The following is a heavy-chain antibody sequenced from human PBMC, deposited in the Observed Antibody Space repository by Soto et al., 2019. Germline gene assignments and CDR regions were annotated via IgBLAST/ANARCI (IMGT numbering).Heavy chain of an antibody. Sequence: QVQLVQSGAEVKKPGSSVKVSCKASGGTFSSYAISWVRQAPGQGLEWMGGIIPIFGTANYAQKFQGRVTITADESTSTAYMELSSLRSEDTAVYYCARDILPITMIVVVSTMDVWGQGTTVTVSS. V-gene: IGHV1-69*12. CDR2: IIPIFGTA. CDR1: GGTFSSYA. CDR3: ARDILPITMIVVVSTMDV. D-gene: IGHD3-22*01. J-gene: IGHJ6*02.